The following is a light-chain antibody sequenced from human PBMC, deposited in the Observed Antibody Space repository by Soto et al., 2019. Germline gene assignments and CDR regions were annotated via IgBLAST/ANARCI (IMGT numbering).Light chain of an antibody. CDR2: KAS. CDR1: QSISSW. Sequence: DIHMTQSPSTLSASVGDRVTITCRASQSISSWLAWYQQKPGKAPKLLIYKASSLESGVPSRFSGSGSGTDFTLTITYLHSEDFATYYCQHFHSYPITFGQGTRLEIK. CDR3: QHFHSYPIT. V-gene: IGKV1-5*03. J-gene: IGKJ5*01.